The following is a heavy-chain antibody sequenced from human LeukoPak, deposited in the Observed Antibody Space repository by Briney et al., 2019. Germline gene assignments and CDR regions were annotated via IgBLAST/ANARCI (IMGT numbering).Heavy chain of an antibody. CDR2: IYCSGGST. J-gene: IGHJ5*02. D-gene: IGHD2-2*01. V-gene: IGHV3-23*01. Sequence: GSLRLSWAASGIHFSRYAKSRVRQAPGEGVEVGSAIYCSGGSTYYADSVKGRLTISRDNSKNTLYLQMNSLRAEDTAVYYCAKAVWNIVVVPAAPNWFDPWGQGTLVTVSS. CDR1: GIHFSRYA. CDR3: AKAVWNIVVVPAAPNWFDP.